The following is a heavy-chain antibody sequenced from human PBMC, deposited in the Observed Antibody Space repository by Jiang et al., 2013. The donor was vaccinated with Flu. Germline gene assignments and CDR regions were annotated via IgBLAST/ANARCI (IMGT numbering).Heavy chain of an antibody. CDR2: IYYSGST. CDR3: ARGPLLDY. Sequence: GLVKPSETLSLTCTVSGGSISSYYWSWIRQPPGKGLEWIGYIYYSGSTNYNPSLKSRVTISVDTSKNQFSLKLSSVTAADTAVYYCARGPLLDYWGQGTLVTVSS. J-gene: IGHJ4*02. CDR1: GGSISSYY. V-gene: IGHV4-59*01.